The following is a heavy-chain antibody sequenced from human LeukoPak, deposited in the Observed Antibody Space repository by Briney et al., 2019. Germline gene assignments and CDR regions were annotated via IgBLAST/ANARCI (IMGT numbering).Heavy chain of an antibody. CDR3: AKDHMITFGGVIDY. V-gene: IGHV3-23*01. CDR1: GFTFSSYA. Sequence: PGGSLRLSCAASGFTFSSYAMSWVRQAPGKGLEWVSAISGSGGSTYYADSVRGRFTISRDNSKNTLYLQMNSLRAEDTAVYYCAKDHMITFGGVIDYWGQGTLVAVSS. D-gene: IGHD3-16*02. CDR2: ISGSGGST. J-gene: IGHJ4*02.